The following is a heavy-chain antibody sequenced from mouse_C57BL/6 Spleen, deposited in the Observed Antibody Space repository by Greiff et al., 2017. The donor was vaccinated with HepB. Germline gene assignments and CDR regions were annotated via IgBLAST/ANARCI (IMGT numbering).Heavy chain of an antibody. CDR1: GFTFSSYG. D-gene: IGHD1-1*01. CDR2: ISSGGSYT. CDR3: ARHGSSSYYFDY. J-gene: IGHJ2*01. V-gene: IGHV5-6*01. Sequence: EVKLMESGGDLVKPGGSLKLSCAASGFTFSSYGMSWVRQTPDKRLEWVATISSGGSYTYYPDSVKGRFTISRDNAKNTLYLQMSSLKSEDTAMYYCARHGSSSYYFDYWGQGTTLTVSS.